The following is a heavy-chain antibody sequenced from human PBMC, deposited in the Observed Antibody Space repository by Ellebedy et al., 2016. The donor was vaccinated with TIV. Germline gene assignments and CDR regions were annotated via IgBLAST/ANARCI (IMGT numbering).Heavy chain of an antibody. CDR3: ARMTYSGSWYEGWFDP. Sequence: MPSETLSLTCTVSGGSISSYYWSWIRQPPGKGLEWIGYIYHSGSTNYNPSLKSRVTILVETSKNHFSLKLTSVTAADTAVYYCARMTYSGSWYEGWFDPWGQGTLVTVSS. J-gene: IGHJ5*02. D-gene: IGHD6-13*01. V-gene: IGHV4-59*01. CDR1: GGSISSYY. CDR2: IYHSGST.